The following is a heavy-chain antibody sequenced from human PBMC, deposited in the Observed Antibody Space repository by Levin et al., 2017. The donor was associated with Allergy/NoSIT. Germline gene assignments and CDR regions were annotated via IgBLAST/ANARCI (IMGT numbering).Heavy chain of an antibody. CDR3: ARSGDYVDGWPFDI. CDR1: GGTFSSYA. Sequence: SVKVSCKASGGTFSSYAISWVRQAPGQGLEWMGGIIPIFGTANYAQKFQGRVTITADKSTSTAYMELSSLRSEDTAVYYCARSGDYVDGWPFDIWGQGTMVTVSS. CDR2: IIPIFGTA. D-gene: IGHD4-17*01. V-gene: IGHV1-69*06. J-gene: IGHJ3*02.